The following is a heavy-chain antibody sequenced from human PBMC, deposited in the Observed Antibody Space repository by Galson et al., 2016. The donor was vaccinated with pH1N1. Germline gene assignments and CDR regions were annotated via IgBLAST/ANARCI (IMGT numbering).Heavy chain of an antibody. CDR2: INPDSGGT. CDR1: GYTFTGNY. D-gene: IGHD3-16*01. CDR3: TRGGRLRSDFDP. V-gene: IGHV1-2*02. Sequence: SVKVSCKASGYTFTGNYVHWVRQAPGQGLEWMGWINPDSGGTNYAQRFQGRVTMTRDTSISTAYMEMSRLTSDDTAVYYCTRGGRLRSDFDPWGQGTLVTVSS. J-gene: IGHJ5*02.